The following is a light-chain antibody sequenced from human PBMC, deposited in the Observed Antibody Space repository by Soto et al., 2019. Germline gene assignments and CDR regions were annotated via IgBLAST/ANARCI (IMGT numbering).Light chain of an antibody. CDR2: GAS. CDR1: QSVSSSY. CDR3: QKYNTAPYT. V-gene: IGKV3D-15*01. J-gene: IGKJ5*01. Sequence: EIVMTQSPATLSVSPGERATLSCRASQSVSSSYLAWYQQKPGQAPRLLIYGASSRATGIPDRFSGSGSGTDFTLTISSLQPEDAATYYCQKYNTAPYTFGQGTRLE.